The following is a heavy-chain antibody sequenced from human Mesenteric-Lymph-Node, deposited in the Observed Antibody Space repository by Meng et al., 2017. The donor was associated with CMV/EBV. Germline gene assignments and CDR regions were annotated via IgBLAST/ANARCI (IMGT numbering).Heavy chain of an antibody. CDR3: ARSFSHCSTGSCYESSAYHYGMDV. J-gene: IGHJ6*02. V-gene: IGHV1-69*10. Sequence: SVKVSCKASGGTFSSYAISWVRQAPGQGLEWVGGVIPALGIANYAQGFEDRVTITADKSTSTSYMEVSSLTSEDTAIYYCARSFSHCSTGSCYESSAYHYGMDVWGQGTTVTVSS. D-gene: IGHD3-10*01. CDR2: VIPALGIA. CDR1: GGTFSSYA.